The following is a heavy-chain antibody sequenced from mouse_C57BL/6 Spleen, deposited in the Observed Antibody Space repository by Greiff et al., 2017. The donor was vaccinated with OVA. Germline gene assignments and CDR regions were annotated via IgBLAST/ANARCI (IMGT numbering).Heavy chain of an antibody. D-gene: IGHD2-4*01. J-gene: IGHJ2*01. V-gene: IGHV3-6*01. CDR2: ISYDGSN. CDR1: GYSITSGYY. Sequence: EVQLVESGPGLVKPSQSLSLTCSVTGYSITSGYYWNWIRQFPGNKLEWMGYISYDGSNNYNPSLKNRISITRDTSKNQFFLKLNSVTTEDTATYYCARVDYEDYWGQGTTLTVSS. CDR3: ARVDYEDY.